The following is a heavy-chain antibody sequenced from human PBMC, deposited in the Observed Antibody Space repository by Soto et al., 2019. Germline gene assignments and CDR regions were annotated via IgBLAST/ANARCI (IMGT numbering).Heavy chain of an antibody. CDR1: GGTISSGDYY. CDR2: IYYSGST. D-gene: IGHD3-9*01. J-gene: IGHJ4*02. CDR3: ARAFDILTRYYFDY. V-gene: IGHV4-30-4*01. Sequence: SETLSLTCTVSGGTISSGDYYWSWIRQPPGKGLEWIGYIYYSGSTYYNPSLKSRVTISVDTSKNQFSLKLSSVTAADTAVYYCARAFDILTRYYFDYWGQGTLVTVS.